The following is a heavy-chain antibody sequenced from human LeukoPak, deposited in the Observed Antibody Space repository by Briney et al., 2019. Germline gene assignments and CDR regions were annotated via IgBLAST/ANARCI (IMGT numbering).Heavy chain of an antibody. Sequence: GGSLRLSCAVSGLTFSNYWMSWVRQAPGKGLEWVASIRPDGSGDYYMDSVKGRFTISRDNAEKSLYLQMNSLRAEDTAVYYCARLMGDVTTYDYWGQGTLVTVSS. V-gene: IGHV3-7*01. CDR2: IRPDGSGD. J-gene: IGHJ4*02. CDR1: GLTFSNYW. D-gene: IGHD4-11*01. CDR3: ARLMGDVTTYDY.